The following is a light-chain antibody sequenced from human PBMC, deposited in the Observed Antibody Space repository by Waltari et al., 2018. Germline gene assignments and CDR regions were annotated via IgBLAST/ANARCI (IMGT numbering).Light chain of an antibody. Sequence: DIQMTQSPSSLSASVGDRVTLTCRASQSISIYLNLYQQKPGKAPKLLIYAASSLQSGVPSRFSGSGSGTDFTLTISSLQPEDFATYYCQQSYSTPPTFGQGTKLEIK. J-gene: IGKJ2*01. CDR2: AAS. CDR3: QQSYSTPPT. CDR1: QSISIY. V-gene: IGKV1-39*01.